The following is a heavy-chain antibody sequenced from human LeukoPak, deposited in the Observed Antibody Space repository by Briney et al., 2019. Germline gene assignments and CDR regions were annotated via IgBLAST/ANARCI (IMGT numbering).Heavy chain of an antibody. D-gene: IGHD6-19*01. CDR2: IKQDGSEI. CDR3: ARDPRIAVAHGWVAFDI. Sequence: GGSLRLSCAASGFTFSSYWMSWVRQAPGKGLEWVANIKQDGSEIYYVVSVKGRFTISRDNAKNSLYLQMNSLRAEDTAVYYCARDPRIAVAHGWVAFDIWGQGTMVTVSS. CDR1: GFTFSSYW. J-gene: IGHJ3*02. V-gene: IGHV3-7*03.